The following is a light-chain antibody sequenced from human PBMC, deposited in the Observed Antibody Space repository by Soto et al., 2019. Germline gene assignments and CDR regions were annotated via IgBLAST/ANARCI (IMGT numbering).Light chain of an antibody. J-gene: IGKJ1*01. CDR2: GAS. CDR1: QSVGHN. V-gene: IGKV3-15*01. Sequence: DIVMTQSPVTLSVSPGDRATLSCRASQSVGHNLAWFQQKPGQAPRLLIYGASAGATGIPDRFSGSGFGTEFTLTISSLQSEDLAVYYCKQYNNWPRTFGQGTKVEMK. CDR3: KQYNNWPRT.